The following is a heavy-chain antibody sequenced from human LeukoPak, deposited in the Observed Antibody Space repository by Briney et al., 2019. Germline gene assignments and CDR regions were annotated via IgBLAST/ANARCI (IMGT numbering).Heavy chain of an antibody. CDR3: ARLTGYSNYGRFDY. D-gene: IGHD4-11*01. V-gene: IGHV4-34*01. Sequence: SETLSLTCAVYGGSFSGYYWSWIRQPPGKGLEWIGEINHSGSTNYNPSLKRRVTISVETSKNQLSLKLSSVTAADTAVYYCARLTGYSNYGRFDYWGQGTLVTVSS. J-gene: IGHJ4*02. CDR1: GGSFSGYY. CDR2: INHSGST.